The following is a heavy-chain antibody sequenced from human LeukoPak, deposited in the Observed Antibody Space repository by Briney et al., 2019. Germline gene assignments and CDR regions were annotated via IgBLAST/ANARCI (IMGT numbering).Heavy chain of an antibody. CDR2: IFHNGDK. J-gene: IGHJ3*01. Sequence: MSSETLSLTCSVSGFSITSGDVWGWIRLSPGKGPQWIANIFHNGDKYCQRSLASRVSISVDMSKNQFSLKLNSVTAADTAVYYCARGGGTDRTFQWGAFDFWGPGSSVIVSS. V-gene: IGHV4-38-2*02. D-gene: IGHD1-26*01. CDR3: ARGGGTDRTFQWGAFDF. CDR1: GFSITSGDV.